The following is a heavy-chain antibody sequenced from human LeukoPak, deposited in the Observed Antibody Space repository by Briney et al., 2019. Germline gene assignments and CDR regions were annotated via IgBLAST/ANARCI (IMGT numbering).Heavy chain of an antibody. CDR2: MNPNSGNT. V-gene: IGHV1-8*01. J-gene: IGHJ6*02. D-gene: IGHD6-13*01. Sequence: GASVKVSCKASGYTFTSYDINWVRQATGQGLEWMGWMNPNSGNTGYAQKFQGRVTMTRNTSISTAYMELSSLRSEDTAVYYCARDTSGRYSSSIYGMDVWGQGTTVTVSS. CDR3: ARDTSGRYSSSIYGMDV. CDR1: GYTFTSYD.